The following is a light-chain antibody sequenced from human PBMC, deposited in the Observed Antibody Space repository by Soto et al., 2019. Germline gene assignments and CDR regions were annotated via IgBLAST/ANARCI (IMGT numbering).Light chain of an antibody. V-gene: IGKV1-33*01. CDR2: DAS. CDR3: QQYDNLPPLT. J-gene: IGKJ4*01. Sequence: DIQMTQSPSSLSASVGDRGTITCQASQAISNYLNWYQQKPGKAPKLLIYDASNLETGVPSRFSGSGSGTDFTFTISSLQPEDIATYYCQQYDNLPPLTVGGGTKVEIK. CDR1: QAISNY.